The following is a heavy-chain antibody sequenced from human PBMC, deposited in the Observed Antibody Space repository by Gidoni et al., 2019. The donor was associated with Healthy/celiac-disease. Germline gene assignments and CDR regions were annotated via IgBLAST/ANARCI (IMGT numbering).Heavy chain of an antibody. CDR2: ISGSGGST. CDR1: GFTFSSYA. D-gene: IGHD6-6*01. V-gene: IGHV3-23*01. Sequence: EVQLLESGGGLVQPGGSLRLSCAASGFTFSSYAMSWVRQAPGKGLEWVSAISGSGGSTYYADSVKGRFTISRDNSKNTLYLQMNSLRAEDTAVYYCAKDGGSIAAASPYYYMDVWGKGTTVTVSS. CDR3: AKDGGSIAAASPYYYMDV. J-gene: IGHJ6*03.